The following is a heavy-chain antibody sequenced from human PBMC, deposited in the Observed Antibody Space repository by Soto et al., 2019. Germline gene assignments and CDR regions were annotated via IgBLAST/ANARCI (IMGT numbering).Heavy chain of an antibody. V-gene: IGHV1-69*12. CDR3: ARHTRQNYYSGMDV. Sequence: QVQLVQSGAEVKKPGSSVKVSCKASGGTFSSYAISWVRQAPGQGLEWMGGIIPIFGTANYEQKFQGRVTITADESTSTAYMELGSLRSEATAVYYCARHTRQNYYSGMDVWGRGTTVRVSS. J-gene: IGHJ6*02. CDR1: GGTFSSYA. CDR2: IIPIFGTA.